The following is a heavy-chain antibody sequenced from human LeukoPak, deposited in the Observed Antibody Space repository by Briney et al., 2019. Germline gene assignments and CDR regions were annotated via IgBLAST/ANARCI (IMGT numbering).Heavy chain of an antibody. CDR3: AKDREIAVAGYRWVAYFDF. Sequence: GSLRLSCAASGFTFSSYTMSWVRQAPGKGLEWVSGISGSGANTYYADSVKGRFTISRDNSKNTLYLQMNSLRAEDTAIYYCAKDREIAVAGYRWVAYFDFWGQGTLVTVSS. V-gene: IGHV3-23*01. D-gene: IGHD6-19*01. CDR2: ISGSGANT. CDR1: GFTFSSYT. J-gene: IGHJ4*02.